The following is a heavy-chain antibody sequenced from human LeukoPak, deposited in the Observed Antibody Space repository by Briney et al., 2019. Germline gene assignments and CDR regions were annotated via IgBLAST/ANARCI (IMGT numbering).Heavy chain of an antibody. CDR2: IVVGSGNT. D-gene: IGHD6-13*01. CDR1: GFTFTSSA. Sequence: ASVTVSCTASGFTFTSSAVQWVRQARGQRLEWIGWIVVGSGNTNYAQKFQERVTITRDMSTSTAYMELSSLRSEDTVVYYCAASAPYSSSWFDAFDIWGQGTMVTVSS. CDR3: AASAPYSSSWFDAFDI. V-gene: IGHV1-58*01. J-gene: IGHJ3*02.